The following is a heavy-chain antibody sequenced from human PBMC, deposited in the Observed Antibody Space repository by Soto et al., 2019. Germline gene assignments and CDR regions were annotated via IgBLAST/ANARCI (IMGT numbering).Heavy chain of an antibody. CDR3: AHAYGGTSWPNDAFDV. J-gene: IGHJ3*01. CDR1: GFSLSADGVG. Sequence: QITLKESGPTLVKPTQTLTLTCTFSGFSLSADGVGVGWIRQPPGKALEWLALIYWDDDKRYRPSLKSRLTITKDTSKNQVDLTMTNMDPVDTATYYCAHAYGGTSWPNDAFDVWGQGTVVTVSS. CDR2: IYWDDDK. V-gene: IGHV2-5*02. D-gene: IGHD2-2*01.